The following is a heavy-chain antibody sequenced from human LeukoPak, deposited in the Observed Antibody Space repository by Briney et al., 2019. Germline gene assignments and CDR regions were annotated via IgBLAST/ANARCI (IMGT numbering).Heavy chain of an antibody. CDR1: GFTFSSYE. V-gene: IGHV3-48*03. D-gene: IGHD6-13*01. Sequence: GGSLSLSCAASGFTFSSYEMNWVRQAPGKGLEWVSYISSSGSTIYYADSVKGRFTISRDNAKNSLYLQMNSLRAEDTAVYYCARDGSSWYGMDVWGKGTTVTVSS. CDR3: ARDGSSWYGMDV. CDR2: ISSSGSTI. J-gene: IGHJ6*04.